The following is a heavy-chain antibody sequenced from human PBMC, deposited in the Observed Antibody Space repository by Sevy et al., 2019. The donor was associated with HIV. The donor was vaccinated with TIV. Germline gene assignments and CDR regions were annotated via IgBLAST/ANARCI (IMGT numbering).Heavy chain of an antibody. D-gene: IGHD3-9*01. CDR1: GFTFSSYA. J-gene: IGHJ4*02. Sequence: PGGSLRLSCAASGFTFSSYAMSWVRQAPGKGLEWVSAISGSGGSTYYADSVKGRFTISRDNSKNTLYLQMNSLRAEDTAVYYCAKRGKLRYFDWFAPSFDYWGQGTLVTVSS. V-gene: IGHV3-23*01. CDR2: ISGSGGST. CDR3: AKRGKLRYFDWFAPSFDY.